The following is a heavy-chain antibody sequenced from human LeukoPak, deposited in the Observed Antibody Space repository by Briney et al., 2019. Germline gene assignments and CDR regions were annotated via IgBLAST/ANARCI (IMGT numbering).Heavy chain of an antibody. CDR2: ITDSGART. D-gene: IGHD1-26*01. Sequence: PGGSLRLSCAASGFTFSNYDVSWVRQAPGRGLEWVSGITDSGARTYYADSVKGRFTIPRDNSRYTLGLQMNNLRVEDTAVYYCAKVSWQRSHADDCWGQGTLVTVSS. V-gene: IGHV3-23*01. J-gene: IGHJ4*02. CDR3: AKVSWQRSHADDC. CDR1: GFTFSNYD.